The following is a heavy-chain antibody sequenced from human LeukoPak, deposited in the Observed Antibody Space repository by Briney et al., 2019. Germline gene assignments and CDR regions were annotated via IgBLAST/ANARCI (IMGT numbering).Heavy chain of an antibody. D-gene: IGHD2-2*01. J-gene: IGHJ5*02. Sequence: SSETLSLTCALYGKSISAYYWSWIRQPPGKWLEWLGEMNHSGSANYNPSLKSRVTISVDTSKDQFSLKLSSVTAADTAVYYCARRAGVTDAKEDWFDPWGQGTLVTVSS. CDR2: MNHSGSA. V-gene: IGHV4-34*01. CDR3: ARRAGVTDAKEDWFDP. CDR1: GKSISAYY.